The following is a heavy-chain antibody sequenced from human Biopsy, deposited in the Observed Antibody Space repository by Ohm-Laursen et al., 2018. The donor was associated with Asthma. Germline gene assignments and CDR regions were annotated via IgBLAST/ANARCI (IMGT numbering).Heavy chain of an antibody. CDR1: GFAFGSYA. V-gene: IGHV3-30*18. J-gene: IGHJ6*02. D-gene: IGHD3-16*01. CDR2: ISYDGRES. Sequence: SLRLSCAASGFAFGSYAMYWVRQSPGKGPEWVALISYDGRESGYVDSVRGRFTISRDNVRNRLHLQMSSLRPDDSAAYYCAKDRFDNPVTSKYYYYGIDVWGQGTTVTVSS. CDR3: AKDRFDNPVTSKYYYYGIDV.